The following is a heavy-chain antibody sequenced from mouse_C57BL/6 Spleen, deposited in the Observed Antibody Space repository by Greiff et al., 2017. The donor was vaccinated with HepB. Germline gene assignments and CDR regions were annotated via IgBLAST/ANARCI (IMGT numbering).Heavy chain of an antibody. CDR3: ARDDPLYYYAMDY. CDR2: INPSSGYT. J-gene: IGHJ4*01. Sequence: QVQLQQSGAELAKPGASVKLSCKASGYTFTSYWMHWVKQRPGQGLEWIGYINPSSGYTKYNQKFKDKATLTADKSSSTAYMQLSSLTYEDSAVYYCARDDPLYYYAMDYWGQGTSVTVSS. CDR1: GYTFTSYW. V-gene: IGHV1-7*01.